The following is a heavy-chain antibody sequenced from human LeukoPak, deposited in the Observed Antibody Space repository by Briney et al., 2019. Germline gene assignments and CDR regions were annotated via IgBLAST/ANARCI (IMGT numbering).Heavy chain of an antibody. Sequence: PGGSLRLSCAASGFTFGTYWMTWIRQAPGKGLEWVSYISSSGSTIYYADSVKGRFTISRDNAKNSLYLQMNSLRAEDTAVYYCARGSYSYGSYDAFDIWGQGTMVTVSS. CDR3: ARGSYSYGSYDAFDI. J-gene: IGHJ3*02. CDR2: ISSSGSTI. V-gene: IGHV3-11*01. D-gene: IGHD5-18*01. CDR1: GFTFGTYW.